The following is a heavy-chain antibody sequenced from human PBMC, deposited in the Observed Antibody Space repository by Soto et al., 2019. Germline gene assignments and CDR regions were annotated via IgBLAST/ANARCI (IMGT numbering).Heavy chain of an antibody. Sequence: SPTLSLTCVISGDSVSNKNTAWNWIRQSPSGGLEWLGRTYYRSKWYNDYATSMKSRITISPDTSKNQFSLHLNSATPEDTAVYFCARRFFDLGSAFDFWGQGTPVTVSS. CDR2: TYYRSKWYN. D-gene: IGHD3-9*01. CDR1: GDSVSNKNTA. CDR3: ARRFFDLGSAFDF. V-gene: IGHV6-1*01. J-gene: IGHJ4*02.